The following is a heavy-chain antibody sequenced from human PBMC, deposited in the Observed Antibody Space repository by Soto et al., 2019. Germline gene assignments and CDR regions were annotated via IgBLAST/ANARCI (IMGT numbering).Heavy chain of an antibody. D-gene: IGHD3-3*01. CDR3: ARDITISDDAFEI. V-gene: IGHV4-59*01. CDR2: IYYSGST. Sequence: SETLSLTCTVSGGSISSYYWSWIRHPPGKGLEWIGYIYYSGSTNYNPSLKSRVTISVDTSKNQFSLKLSSVTAADTAVYYCARDITISDDAFEIWGQGTMVTVSS. J-gene: IGHJ3*02. CDR1: GGSISSYY.